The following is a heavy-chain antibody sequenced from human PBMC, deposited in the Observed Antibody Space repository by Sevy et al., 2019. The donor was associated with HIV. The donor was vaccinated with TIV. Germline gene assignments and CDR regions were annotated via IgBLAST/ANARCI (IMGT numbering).Heavy chain of an antibody. V-gene: IGHV3-30-3*01. CDR1: GFTFSNYA. CDR2: ISYDGSNN. D-gene: IGHD3-22*01. Sequence: GGSLRLSCAASGFTFSNYAMHWVRQTPGKGLEWVAVISYDGSNNYYADSVKDRFTISRDNSKNTLYLQMNSLRAEDTAVFYCAASRGSSGFYSLDYWGQGTLVTVSS. J-gene: IGHJ4*02. CDR3: AASRGSSGFYSLDY.